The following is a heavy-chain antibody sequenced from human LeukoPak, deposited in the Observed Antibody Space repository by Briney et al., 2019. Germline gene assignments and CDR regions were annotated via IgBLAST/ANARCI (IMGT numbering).Heavy chain of an antibody. CDR3: ARDNGLRFLDY. CDR1: GFTVSNNY. CDR2: IYSGGST. J-gene: IGHJ4*02. V-gene: IGHV3-53*01. D-gene: IGHD3-3*01. Sequence: GGSLRLSCAVSGFTVSNNYLTWVRQAPGKGLEWVSVIYSGGSTYYAGSVKGRFTISRDSSENTLYLQMNSLRAEDTAVYFCARDNGLRFLDYWGQGTLVTVSS.